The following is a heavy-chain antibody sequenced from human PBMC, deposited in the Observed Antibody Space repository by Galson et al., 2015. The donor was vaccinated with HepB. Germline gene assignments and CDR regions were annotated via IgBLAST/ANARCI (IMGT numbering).Heavy chain of an antibody. CDR3: ARYRDHIVPPPGTRDAFDM. J-gene: IGHJ3*02. CDR1: GFSFSTFW. D-gene: IGHD5-12*01. Sequence: SLRLSCAASGFSFSTFWMSWVRQAPGKGLEWVASIKQAATEIYYLDSVTGRFTISRDDAKNSLSLQMNSLRAEDTAVYYCARYRDHIVPPPGTRDAFDMWGQGTLVAVSS. V-gene: IGHV3-7*03. CDR2: IKQAATEI.